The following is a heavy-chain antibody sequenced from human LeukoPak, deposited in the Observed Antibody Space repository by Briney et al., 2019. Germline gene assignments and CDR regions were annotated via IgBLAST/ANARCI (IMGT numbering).Heavy chain of an antibody. CDR3: ARAPVTSCSGVLCYPFDY. J-gene: IGHJ4*02. CDR1: GFTFNSYA. D-gene: IGHD2-15*01. Sequence: GGSLTLSCAASGFTFNSYAMTWVRQPPGKGLEWVSSISGSGGTTYHADSVRGRFTISRDNSKNTLYLQMNSLRAEDAAVYYCARAPVTSCSGVLCYPFDYWGQGTLVTVSS. CDR2: ISGSGGTT. V-gene: IGHV3-23*01.